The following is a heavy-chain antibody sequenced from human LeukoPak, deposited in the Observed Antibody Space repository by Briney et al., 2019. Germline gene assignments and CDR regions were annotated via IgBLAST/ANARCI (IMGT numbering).Heavy chain of an antibody. CDR3: ARGIAAAATFDF. D-gene: IGHD6-13*01. Sequence: GGSLRLSCAATGFTFSSYWMSWVRQAPGKGLEWVANIKEDGNEKYYVDSVKGRFTISRDNAKNSLYLQMNSLRAEDTAVYYCARGIAAAATFDFWGQGTPVTVSS. CDR2: IKEDGNEK. CDR1: GFTFSSYW. J-gene: IGHJ4*02. V-gene: IGHV3-7*01.